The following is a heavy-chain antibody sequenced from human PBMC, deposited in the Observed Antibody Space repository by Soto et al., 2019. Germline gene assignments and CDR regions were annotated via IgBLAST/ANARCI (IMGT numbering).Heavy chain of an antibody. Sequence: ATVKVSCKASGYTFTSYGISWVRQAPGQGLEWMGWISAYNGNTNYAQKLQGRVTMTTDTSTSTAYMELRSLRSDDTAVYYCARNGGSGWYRDAFDIWGQGTMVTVSS. CDR1: GYTFTSYG. D-gene: IGHD6-19*01. J-gene: IGHJ3*02. CDR2: ISAYNGNT. V-gene: IGHV1-18*01. CDR3: ARNGGSGWYRDAFDI.